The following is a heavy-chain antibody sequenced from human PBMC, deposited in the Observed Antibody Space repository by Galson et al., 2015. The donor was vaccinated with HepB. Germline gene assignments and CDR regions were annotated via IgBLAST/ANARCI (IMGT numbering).Heavy chain of an antibody. J-gene: IGHJ6*03. CDR1: GFTFSSYA. CDR3: ARGPKWLPASSFYMDV. D-gene: IGHD2-2*01. V-gene: IGHV3-64*01. Sequence: SLRLSCAASGFTFSSYAMHWVRQAPGKGLEYVSAISSNGGSTYYANSVKGRFTISRDNSKNTLYLQMGSLRAEDMAVYYCARGPKWLPASSFYMDVWGKGTTVTVSS. CDR2: ISSNGGST.